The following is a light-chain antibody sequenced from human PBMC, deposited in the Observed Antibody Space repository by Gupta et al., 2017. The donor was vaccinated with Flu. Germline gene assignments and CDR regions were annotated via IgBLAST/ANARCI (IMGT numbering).Light chain of an antibody. J-gene: IGKJ2*01. V-gene: IGKV3-20*01. Sequence: TLSLSPGERATLSCRASQSVSSTYLAWYQHKPGQAPRLLIYGAYTRATGIPDRFSGSGSGTDFTLTISRLEPEDFAVYYCQQYGSSLPHTFGQGTKLEIK. CDR3: QQYGSSLPHT. CDR1: QSVSSTY. CDR2: GAY.